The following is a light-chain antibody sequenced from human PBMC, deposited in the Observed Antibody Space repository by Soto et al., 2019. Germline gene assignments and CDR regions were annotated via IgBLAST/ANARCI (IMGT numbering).Light chain of an antibody. CDR2: EVS. V-gene: IGLV2-14*01. CDR1: SSDIGGYKY. CDR3: TSYSRYSVLV. J-gene: IGLJ3*02. Sequence: QSALTQPASVSGSPGQSITISCTGTSSDIGGYKYVSWYQQHPGKAPKLRIFEVSNRPAGVSDRFSGSNSGNTASLTISGLQAEDEADYYCTSYSRYSVLVFGGGTKVTVL.